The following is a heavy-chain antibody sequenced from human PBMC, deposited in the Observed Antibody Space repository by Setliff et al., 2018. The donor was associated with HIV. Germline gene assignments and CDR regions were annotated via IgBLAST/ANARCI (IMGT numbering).Heavy chain of an antibody. V-gene: IGHV1-18*01. Sequence: ASVKVSCKASGYTFSSYGISWVRQAPGQGLEWMGCISGFNGKINYAENFQGRVTLTTDSSASTAHMELWSLTSDDTAVYYCARYLGGEHEYADPAYMDVWGKVTTVTVSS. CDR1: GYTFSSYG. J-gene: IGHJ6*03. CDR2: ISGFNGKI. D-gene: IGHD3-16*01. CDR3: ARYLGGEHEYADPAYMDV.